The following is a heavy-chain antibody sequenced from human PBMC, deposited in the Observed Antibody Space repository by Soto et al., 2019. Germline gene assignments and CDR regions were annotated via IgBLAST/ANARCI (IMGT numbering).Heavy chain of an antibody. Sequence: SVKVSCKASGGTFSSYAIRWVRQAPGQGLEWMGGIIPIFGTANYAQKFQGRVTITADESTSTAYMELSSLRSEDTAVYYCARGYSSSWYSAFDIWRQGTMVTVPS. CDR1: GGTFSSYA. V-gene: IGHV1-69*13. CDR3: ARGYSSSWYSAFDI. CDR2: IIPIFGTA. D-gene: IGHD6-13*01. J-gene: IGHJ3*02.